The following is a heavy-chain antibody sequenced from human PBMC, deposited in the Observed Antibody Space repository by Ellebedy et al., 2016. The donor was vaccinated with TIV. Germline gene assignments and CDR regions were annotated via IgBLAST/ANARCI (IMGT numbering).Heavy chain of an antibody. D-gene: IGHD5-18*01. J-gene: IGHJ4*02. CDR2: IFAGGTT. V-gene: IGHV3-53*01. CDR1: TFTVNNNF. CDR3: ARGDGNTYGYDY. Sequence: PGGSLRLSCAASTFTVNNNFMSWVRHAPGKGLEWVSTIFAGGTTYYADSMKGRFTISTDTSKKTRYLQMNTLRGDDTAVYFCARGDGNTYGYDYWGRGTLVTVSS.